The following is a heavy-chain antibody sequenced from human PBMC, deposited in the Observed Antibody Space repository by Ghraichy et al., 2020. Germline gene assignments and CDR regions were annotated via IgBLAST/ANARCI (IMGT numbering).Heavy chain of an antibody. CDR2: FDPEDGET. CDR3: ATGLRYFDWLQRVWVNYYYGMDV. D-gene: IGHD3-9*01. Sequence: SVKVSCKVSGYTLTELSMHWVRQAPGKGLEWMGGFDPEDGETIYAQKFQGRVTMTEDTSTDTAYMELSSLRSEDTAVYYCATGLRYFDWLQRVWVNYYYGMDVWGQGTTVTVSS. J-gene: IGHJ6*02. V-gene: IGHV1-24*01. CDR1: GYTLTELS.